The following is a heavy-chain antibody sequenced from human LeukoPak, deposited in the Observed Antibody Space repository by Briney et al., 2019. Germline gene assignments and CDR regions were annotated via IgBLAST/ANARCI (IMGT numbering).Heavy chain of an antibody. Sequence: SQTLSLTCTVSGGSISSGGYYWSWIRQHPGQGLEWIGYIYYSGSTYYNPSLKSRVTISVDTSKNQFSLKLSSVTAADTAVYYCARERNTVTTSSAFDIWGQGTMVTVSS. J-gene: IGHJ3*02. V-gene: IGHV4-31*03. CDR3: ARERNTVTTSSAFDI. CDR2: IYYSGST. D-gene: IGHD4-17*01. CDR1: GGSISSGGYY.